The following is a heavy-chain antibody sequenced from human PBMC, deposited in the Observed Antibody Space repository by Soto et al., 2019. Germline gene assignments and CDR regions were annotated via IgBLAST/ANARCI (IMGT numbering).Heavy chain of an antibody. D-gene: IGHD1-7*01. V-gene: IGHV1-18*01. Sequence: ASVKVSCKASGYTFTTYGISWVRQAPGQGLEWMGWINAYNGNTNYAQKLQGRVTMTTDSSTSTAYMELRSLRSDDTAVYYCARDGVSSTEYTWNYGTYFDYWGQGALVTVSS. CDR2: INAYNGNT. CDR3: ARDGVSSTEYTWNYGTYFDY. CDR1: GYTFTTYG. J-gene: IGHJ4*02.